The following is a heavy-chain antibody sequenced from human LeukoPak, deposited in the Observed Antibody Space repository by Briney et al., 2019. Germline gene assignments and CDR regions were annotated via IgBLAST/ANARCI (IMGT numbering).Heavy chain of an antibody. Sequence: PGGSLRLSCAASGFTFSNAWMSWVRQAPGKGLDWVGRIKSKTDGGTTDYAAPVKGRFTISRDDSKNTLYLQMNSLKTEDTAVFFFNAEDGIRYFDWRGISYWGQGTLVTVSS. CDR3: NAEDGIRYFDWRGISY. J-gene: IGHJ4*02. V-gene: IGHV3-15*01. CDR2: IKSKTDGGTT. CDR1: GFTFSNAW. D-gene: IGHD3-9*01.